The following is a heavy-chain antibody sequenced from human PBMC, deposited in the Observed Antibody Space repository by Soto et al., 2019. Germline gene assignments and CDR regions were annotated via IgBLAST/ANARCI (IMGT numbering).Heavy chain of an antibody. J-gene: IGHJ5*02. V-gene: IGHV3-23*01. CDR2: IHGSGDDT. CDR1: GFIFNNHY. D-gene: IGHD6-13*01. Sequence: EVQLLESGGGLVQPGGSLRLSCEASGFIFNNHYMNWVRQAPGKGLEWVSGIHGSGDDTNYADSAKGRFTISTDSSKNTLNLRMAGRKPDAPARNNWGKVPWAGDGTAPWAQETLVTVS. CDR3: GKVPWAGDGTAP.